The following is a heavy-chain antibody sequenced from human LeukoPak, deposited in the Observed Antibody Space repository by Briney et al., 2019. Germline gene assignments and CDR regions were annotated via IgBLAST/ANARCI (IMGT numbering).Heavy chain of an antibody. CDR3: ARPGLVEMATINDAFDI. V-gene: IGHV5-51*01. CDR1: GYSFTSYW. Sequence: GESLKISCKGSGYSFTSYWIGWVRQMPGKGLEWMGIIYPGDSDTRYSPSFQGQVTISADKSISTAYLQWSSLKASDTAMYYCARPGLVEMATINDAFDIWGQGTMVTVSS. D-gene: IGHD5-24*01. CDR2: IYPGDSDT. J-gene: IGHJ3*02.